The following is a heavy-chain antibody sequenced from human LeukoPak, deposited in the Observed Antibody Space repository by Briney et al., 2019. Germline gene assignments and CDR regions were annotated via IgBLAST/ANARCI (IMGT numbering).Heavy chain of an antibody. CDR1: GYTFTAYY. Sequence: ASVKVSCKASGYTFTAYYIHWVRQAPGQGLEWMGWINPNSGGTNYAQKFQGRVTLTRDTSITTAYMELSRLRSDDTAVYYCAKARGLYCSSTSCDDCDVWGKGTTVTVSS. D-gene: IGHD2-2*01. J-gene: IGHJ6*04. CDR2: INPNSGGT. CDR3: AKARGLYCSSTSCDDCDV. V-gene: IGHV1-2*02.